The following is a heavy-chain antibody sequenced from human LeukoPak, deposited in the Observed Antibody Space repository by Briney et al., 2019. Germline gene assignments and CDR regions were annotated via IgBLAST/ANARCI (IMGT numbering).Heavy chain of an antibody. Sequence: SETLSLTVSVSDGSISSYYWSWIGQRPGKGLKWIGYIYYSGTTNYNPSLKRRVTISVDTSKNQFSLKLSSVTVADTAVYYCARVAYSSAWSYFDYWGQGTLVTVSS. D-gene: IGHD6-19*01. CDR3: ARVAYSSAWSYFDY. V-gene: IGHV4-59*01. CDR1: DGSISSYY. J-gene: IGHJ4*02. CDR2: IYYSGTT.